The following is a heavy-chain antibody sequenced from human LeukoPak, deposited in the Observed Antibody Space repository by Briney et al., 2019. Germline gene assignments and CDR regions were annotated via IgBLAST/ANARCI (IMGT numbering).Heavy chain of an antibody. D-gene: IGHD5-12*01. CDR2: ISSSSSYI. J-gene: IGHJ4*02. CDR1: GFTFSSYR. Sequence: GGSLRLSCAASGFTFSSYRMNWVRQAPGKGLEWVSSISSSSSYIYYADSVKGRFTISRDNAKNSLYLQLNSLRAEDTAVYYCTIDVAIVVTIVTHYWGQGTLVTVSS. V-gene: IGHV3-21*01. CDR3: TIDVAIVVTIVTHY.